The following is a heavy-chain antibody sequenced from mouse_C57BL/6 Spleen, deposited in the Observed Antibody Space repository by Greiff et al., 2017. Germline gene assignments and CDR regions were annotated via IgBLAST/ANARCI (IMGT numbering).Heavy chain of an antibody. J-gene: IGHJ4*01. D-gene: IGHD2-2*01. CDR2: INPNHGGT. Sequence: VQLKQSGPELVKPGASVKISCKASGYTFTDYYMNWVKQSHGKSLEWIGAINPNHGGTSYNQKFKGKATLTVDKSSSTAYMEHRSLTSEDAAVYYCARLWLKYAMDYWGQGTSVTVSS. V-gene: IGHV1-26*01. CDR1: GYTFTDYY. CDR3: ARLWLKYAMDY.